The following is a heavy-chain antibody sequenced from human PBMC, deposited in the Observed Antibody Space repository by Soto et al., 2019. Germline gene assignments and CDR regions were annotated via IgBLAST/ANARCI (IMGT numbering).Heavy chain of an antibody. CDR1: GGSISSYF. CDR3: ARDLAAVPRAFDY. J-gene: IGHJ4*02. CDR2: VYYTGTT. V-gene: IGHV4-59*01. Sequence: LETLSLTCTVSGGSISSYFYIWVRQPPGKGLEWIGSVYYTGTTDYNPSLKSRVTISVDTSKTQFSLNLRSVTAADTAVYYCARDLAAVPRAFDYWGRGTLVTVS. D-gene: IGHD6-13*01.